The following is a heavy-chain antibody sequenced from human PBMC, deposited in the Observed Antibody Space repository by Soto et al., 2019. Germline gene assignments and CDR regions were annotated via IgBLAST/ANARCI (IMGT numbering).Heavy chain of an antibody. V-gene: IGHV3-7*05. J-gene: IGHJ5*02. Sequence: EVQLVESGGGLVQPGGSLRLSCAASGFIFSNYWMAWVRQAPGKGLEWVANIDQDGGEKYYVDSVKGRFTISRDNAKNSLYLHMNSLRAEDTAVYHCARGGNWFDPWGQGTLVTVSS. CDR2: IDQDGGEK. CDR1: GFIFSNYW. D-gene: IGHD3-10*01. CDR3: ARGGNWFDP.